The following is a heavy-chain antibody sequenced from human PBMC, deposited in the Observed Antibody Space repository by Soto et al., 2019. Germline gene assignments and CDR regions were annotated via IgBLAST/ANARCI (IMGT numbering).Heavy chain of an antibody. CDR1: GYTFTSYA. V-gene: IGHV1-3*01. CDR3: ARGKLGIVNGFDP. Sequence: ASVKVSCKASGYTFTSYAMHWVRQAPGQRLEWMGWINAGNGNTKYSQKFQGRVTITRDTSASTAYMELSSLRSEDTAVYYCARGKLGIVNGFDPWGQGTLVTVSS. J-gene: IGHJ5*02. D-gene: IGHD7-27*01. CDR2: INAGNGNT.